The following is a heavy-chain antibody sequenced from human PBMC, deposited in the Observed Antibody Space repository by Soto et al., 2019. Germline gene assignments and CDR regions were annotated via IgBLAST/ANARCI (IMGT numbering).Heavy chain of an antibody. CDR2: IKQDGSEK. Sequence: EVQLVESGGGLVQPGGSLRLSCAASGFTFSSYWMSWVRQAPGKGLVWVANIKQDGSEKYYMDSVKGRFTISRDNAQNSLYLQMNSLRAEDTAVYYCARVSPRDIVVVPAAVSGYYYYMDVWGKGTTVTVSS. J-gene: IGHJ6*03. CDR1: GFTFSSYW. CDR3: ARVSPRDIVVVPAAVSGYYYYMDV. D-gene: IGHD2-2*01. V-gene: IGHV3-7*01.